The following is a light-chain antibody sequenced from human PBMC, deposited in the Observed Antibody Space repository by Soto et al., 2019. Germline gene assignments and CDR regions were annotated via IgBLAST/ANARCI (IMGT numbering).Light chain of an antibody. CDR2: DVT. Sequence: QSAVTQPHSVSGSPGQSVTISCTGTSSDVGGYSYVSWYQQHPGKAPELIIYDVTERPSGVPDRFSGSKSGNTASLTISGLQAEDEADYYCCSYTGSYSYVFGIGTKVTVL. V-gene: IGLV2-11*01. J-gene: IGLJ1*01. CDR1: SSDVGGYSY. CDR3: CSYTGSYSYV.